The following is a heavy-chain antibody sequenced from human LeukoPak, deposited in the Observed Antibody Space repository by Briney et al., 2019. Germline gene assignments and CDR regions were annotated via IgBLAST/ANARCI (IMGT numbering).Heavy chain of an antibody. D-gene: IGHD3-10*01. J-gene: IGHJ5*02. CDR3: ARISGIYYNDR. CDR2: VWNDGGKK. V-gene: IGHV3-33*01. Sequence: GGSLRLSCVASGFRFSDLGMNWVRQAPGKGLEWVATVWNDGGKKFYADSVKGRFTVSKDNSNNMCYLQMNSLRVEDTALYYCARISGIYYNDRWGRGTPVTVSS. CDR1: GFRFSDLG.